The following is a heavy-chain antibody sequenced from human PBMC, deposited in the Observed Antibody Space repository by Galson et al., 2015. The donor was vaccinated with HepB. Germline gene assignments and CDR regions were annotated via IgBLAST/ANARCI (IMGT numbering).Heavy chain of an antibody. CDR1: GFTFRSYG. V-gene: IGHV3-30*03. Sequence: SLRLSCADSGFTFRSYGLHWVRQAPGKGLEWLAVISYDGSNKYYADSVTCRFTSSRDNSKNTLYLQMNSLRAEDTAVYYCARAWSGSDRSGLVYWGKGTLVTGSS. D-gene: IGHD1-26*01. J-gene: IGHJ4*02. CDR2: ISYDGSNK. CDR3: ARAWSGSDRSGLVY.